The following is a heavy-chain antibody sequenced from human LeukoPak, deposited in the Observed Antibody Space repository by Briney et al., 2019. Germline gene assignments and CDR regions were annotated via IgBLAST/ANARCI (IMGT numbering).Heavy chain of an antibody. J-gene: IGHJ4*02. CDR1: GYTFTSYG. V-gene: IGHV1-18*01. Sequence: ASVTVSCKSSGYTFTSYGISWVRQAPGQRLEWMGWISAYNGNTNYAQKLQGRVTITTNTTTSTAYMELRSLRSDDTAGYYCARVMATIAYYFDDWGQGTLVTVSS. CDR3: ARVMATIAYYFDD. CDR2: ISAYNGNT. D-gene: IGHD5-24*01.